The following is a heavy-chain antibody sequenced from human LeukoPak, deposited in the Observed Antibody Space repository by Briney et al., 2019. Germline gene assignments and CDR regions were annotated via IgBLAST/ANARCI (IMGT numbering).Heavy chain of an antibody. Sequence: PSETLSLTCTVSGGSISSGSYYWSWIRQPAGKGLEWIGRIYTSGSTNYNPSLKSRVTISVDTSKNQFSLKLSSVTAADTVVYYCASHYYDFWSGYPEPSFDYWGQGTLVTVSS. J-gene: IGHJ4*02. CDR3: ASHYYDFWSGYPEPSFDY. CDR1: GGSISSGSYY. V-gene: IGHV4-61*02. CDR2: IYTSGST. D-gene: IGHD3-3*01.